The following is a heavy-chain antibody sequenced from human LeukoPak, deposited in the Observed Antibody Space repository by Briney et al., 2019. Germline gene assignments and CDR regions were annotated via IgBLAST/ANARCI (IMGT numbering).Heavy chain of an antibody. CDR3: ARDLHDVIAAAAGSCGY. J-gene: IGHJ4*02. D-gene: IGHD6-13*01. CDR2: ISAYNGNT. CDR1: GYTFTSYG. Sequence: ASVKVSCKASGYTFTSYGISWVRQAPGQGLEWMGWISAYNGNTNYAQKLQGRVTMTTDTSTSTAYMELRSLRSDDTAVYYCARDLHDVIAAAAGSCGYWGQGTLVTVPS. V-gene: IGHV1-18*01.